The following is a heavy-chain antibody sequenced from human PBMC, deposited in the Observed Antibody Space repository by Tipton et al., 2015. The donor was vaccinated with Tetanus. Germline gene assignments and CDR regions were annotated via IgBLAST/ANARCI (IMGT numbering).Heavy chain of an antibody. J-gene: IGHJ4*02. CDR2: ISNGNP. D-gene: IGHD5-24*01. V-gene: IGHV4-4*07. CDR3: ARGVTDGYNRRLDY. Sequence: TLSLTCSVSRGPISSYYWSWIRQPAGKGLEWLGHISNGNPDYAPSLKSRLTLSVDLSKNELPLELRSVTAADTGVYYCARGVTDGYNRRLDYWGQGTLVAVSP. CDR1: RGPISSYY.